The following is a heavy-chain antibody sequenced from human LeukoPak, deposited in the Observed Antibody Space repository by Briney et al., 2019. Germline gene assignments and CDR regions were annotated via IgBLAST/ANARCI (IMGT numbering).Heavy chain of an antibody. V-gene: IGHV4-39*07. Sequence: PSETLSLTCSVSRDYIRHIDYYWVCIRQPPGRGLVWFGNTYKTGTSSYNPSLSSRVAMSIDTSKSQFSLRVNSVTAADTAVYYCARLIVGCTDGVCYKGHLYWGQGTLVTVSS. CDR1: RDYIRHIDYY. CDR3: ARLIVGCTDGVCYKGHLY. CDR2: TYKTGTS. J-gene: IGHJ4*02. D-gene: IGHD2-8*01.